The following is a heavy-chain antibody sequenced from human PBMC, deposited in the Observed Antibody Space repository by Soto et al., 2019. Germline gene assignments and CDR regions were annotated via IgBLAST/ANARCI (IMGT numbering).Heavy chain of an antibody. Sequence: SETLSLTCTVSGGSISSSSYYWGWIRQPPGKGLEWIGSIYYSGSTYYNPSLKSRVAISVDTSKNQFSLKLSSVTAADTAVYYCANFHPDRQSFDYWGQGTLVTVS. J-gene: IGHJ4*02. CDR2: IYYSGST. D-gene: IGHD6-19*01. V-gene: IGHV4-39*01. CDR3: ANFHPDRQSFDY. CDR1: GGSISSSSYY.